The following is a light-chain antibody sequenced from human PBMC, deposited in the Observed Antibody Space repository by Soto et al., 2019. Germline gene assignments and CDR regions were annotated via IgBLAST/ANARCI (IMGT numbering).Light chain of an antibody. CDR3: QQYGGAPFT. J-gene: IGKJ2*01. V-gene: IGKV3-20*01. Sequence: EIVLTQSPGTLSLSPGERATLSCRASQSITSGYLAWYQQKPGQAPRLLIYGASTRATGFPDRFSGSGSGTDFTLTINRLEPEDFAVYYCQQYGGAPFTFGQGTKLGMK. CDR1: QSITSGY. CDR2: GAS.